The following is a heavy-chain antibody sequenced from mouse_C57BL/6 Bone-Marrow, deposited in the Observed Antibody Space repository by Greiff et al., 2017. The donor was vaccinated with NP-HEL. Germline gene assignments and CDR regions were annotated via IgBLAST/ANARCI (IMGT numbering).Heavy chain of an antibody. CDR2: IDPSDSYT. D-gene: IGHD1-1*01. CDR1: GYTFTSYW. V-gene: IGHV1-69*01. CDR3: ARDYGSTVVDY. Sequence: QVHVKQPGAELVMPGASVKLSCKASGYTFTSYWMHWVKQRPGQGLEWIGEIDPSDSYTNYNQKFKGKSTLTVDKSSSTASMQLSSLTSEDSAVYYCARDYGSTVVDYWGQGTTLTVSS. J-gene: IGHJ2*01.